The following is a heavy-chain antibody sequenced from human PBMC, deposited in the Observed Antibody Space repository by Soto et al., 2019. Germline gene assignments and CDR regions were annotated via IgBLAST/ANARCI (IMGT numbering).Heavy chain of an antibody. Sequence: SETLSLTCTVSGGSISSGGYCWSWIRQPPGKGLEWIGYIYYSGSTYYNPSLKSRVTISIDTSKNQFSLKLSSVTAADTAVYYCARVNDILTGYYDHWGQGTLVTVSS. CDR3: ARVNDILTGYYDH. CDR1: GGSISSGGYC. D-gene: IGHD3-9*01. CDR2: IYYSGST. J-gene: IGHJ5*02. V-gene: IGHV4-30-4*02.